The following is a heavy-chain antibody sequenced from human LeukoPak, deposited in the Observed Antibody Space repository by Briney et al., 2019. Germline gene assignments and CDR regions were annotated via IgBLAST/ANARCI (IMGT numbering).Heavy chain of an antibody. J-gene: IGHJ4*02. CDR3: AKEGRSLQTY. CDR2: IKEDGTET. CDR1: GFMFSSNW. V-gene: IGHV3-7*03. Sequence: GGSLRLSCAASGFMFSSNWMSWVRLVPGKGLEWVANIKEDGTETYYVDSVKGRFTISRDNAKNSLYLQMNSLRVEDAAVYYCAKEGRSLQTYWGQGTLVTVSS. D-gene: IGHD5-24*01.